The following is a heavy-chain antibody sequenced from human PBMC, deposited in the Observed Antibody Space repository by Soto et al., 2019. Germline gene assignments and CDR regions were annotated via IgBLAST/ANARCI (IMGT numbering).Heavy chain of an antibody. Sequence: EVQLVESGGDLVKPGGSLRLSCAASGFTFSSAWINWVRQSPGKGLEWVGRIKSKSHGGTTDFAGPVKVRFAIARDDLRDMAYMQMDSLKTEESCVYFCTTDSLFTGILVRVDFWGHGTLVTVSS. V-gene: IGHV3-15*07. J-gene: IGHJ4*01. CDR2: IKSKSHGGTT. CDR1: GFTFSSAW. D-gene: IGHD2-2*01. CDR3: TTDSLFTGILVRVDF.